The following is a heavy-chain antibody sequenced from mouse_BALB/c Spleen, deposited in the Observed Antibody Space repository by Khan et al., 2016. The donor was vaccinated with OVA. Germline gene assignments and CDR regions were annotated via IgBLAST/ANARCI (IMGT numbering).Heavy chain of an antibody. D-gene: IGHD1-1*01. CDR3: ARDYYGTGNAMDY. CDR1: GYTFTDYA. Sequence: VQLQESGAELVRPGVSVKISCKGSGYTFTDYAMHWVKQSHTKSLEWIGVISTYYDDASYNQKFKGKATMTIDKSSSTAYLELARLTSEDSDIYYCARDYYGTGNAMDYWGQGTSVTVSS. J-gene: IGHJ4*01. CDR2: ISTYYDDA. V-gene: IGHV1S137*01.